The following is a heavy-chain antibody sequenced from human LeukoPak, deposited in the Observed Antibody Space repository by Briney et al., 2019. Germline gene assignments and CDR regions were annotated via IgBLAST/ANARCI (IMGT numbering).Heavy chain of an antibody. Sequence: GGSLRLSCAASGFTFSSYAMSWVRQAPGKGLEWVSAISGSGGSTYYADSVKGRFTISRDNSKNTLYLQMNSLRAEDTAVYYCAKDLYFGAVIIAYCGGDCYPSDYWGQGTLVTVSS. CDR3: AKDLYFGAVIIAYCGGDCYPSDY. CDR1: GFTFSSYA. D-gene: IGHD2-21*01. CDR2: ISGSGGST. V-gene: IGHV3-23*01. J-gene: IGHJ4*02.